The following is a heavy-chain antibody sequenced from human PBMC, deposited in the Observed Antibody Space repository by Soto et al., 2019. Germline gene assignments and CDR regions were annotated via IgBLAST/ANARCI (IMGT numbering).Heavy chain of an antibody. CDR3: ARVWGGYSYGQGYYFDY. CDR2: IYYRGST. J-gene: IGHJ4*02. CDR1: VGSINSGGYY. D-gene: IGHD5-18*01. Sequence: SETLSLTCTFSVGSINSGGYYWSWIRQHPGKGLEWIGYIYYRGSTYYNPSLKSRVTISVDTSKNQFSLKLSSVTAADTAVYYCARVWGGYSYGQGYYFDYWGQGTLVTVSS. V-gene: IGHV4-31*03.